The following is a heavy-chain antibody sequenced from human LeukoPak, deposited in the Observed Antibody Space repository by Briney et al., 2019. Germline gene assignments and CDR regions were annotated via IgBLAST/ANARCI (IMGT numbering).Heavy chain of an antibody. J-gene: IGHJ3*02. CDR3: ARGRWVTMVRGVAPFGAFDI. V-gene: IGHV4-59*01. D-gene: IGHD3-10*01. CDR1: GGSITDYH. CDR2: VYNRGTT. Sequence: PSETLSLTCTVSGGSITDYHWTWIRQPPGQGLEYIGYVYNRGTTFYNPSLKGRVTISADTSKKQFFLKVNSMTAADTAVYYCARGRWVTMVRGVAPFGAFDIWGQGTMVTVSS.